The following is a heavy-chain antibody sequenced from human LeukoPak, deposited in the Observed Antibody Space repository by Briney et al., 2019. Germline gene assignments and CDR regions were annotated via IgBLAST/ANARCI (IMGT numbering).Heavy chain of an antibody. CDR1: GGSFSGYY. V-gene: IGHV4-34*01. CDR3: ARSKLGIGDAFDI. J-gene: IGHJ3*02. Sequence: SETLSLTCAVYGGSFSGYYWSWIRQPPGKGLEWIGEINHSGSANYNPSLKSRVTISVDTSKNQCSLKVSSVTAADTAVYYCARSKLGIGDAFDIWGQGTMVTVSS. CDR2: INHSGSA. D-gene: IGHD7-27*01.